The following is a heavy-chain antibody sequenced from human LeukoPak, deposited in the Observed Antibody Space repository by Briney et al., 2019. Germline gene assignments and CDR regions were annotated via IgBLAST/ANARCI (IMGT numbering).Heavy chain of an antibody. Sequence: SETLSLTCTVSGGSIRSSSYYWGWIRQPPGKGLEWIGSIYYSGSTYYNPSLKSRVTISVDTSKNQFSLKLSSVTAADTAVYYCARAPHYYGSGSPRYYFDYWGQGTLVTVSS. J-gene: IGHJ4*02. CDR2: IYYSGST. CDR1: GGSIRSSSYY. D-gene: IGHD3-10*01. V-gene: IGHV4-39*01. CDR3: ARAPHYYGSGSPRYYFDY.